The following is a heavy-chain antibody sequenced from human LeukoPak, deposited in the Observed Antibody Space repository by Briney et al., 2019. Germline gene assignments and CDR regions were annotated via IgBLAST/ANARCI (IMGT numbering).Heavy chain of an antibody. CDR1: GFTFSSYA. CDR3: AKDSLSYYDSSGYYYTTPTFDY. V-gene: IGHV3-23*01. J-gene: IGHJ4*02. CDR2: ISGSGGST. D-gene: IGHD3-22*01. Sequence: GGSLRLSCAASGFTFSSYAMSWVRQAPGKGLEWVSAISGSGGSTCYADSVKGRFTISRDNSKNTLYLQMNSLRAEDTAVYYCAKDSLSYYDSSGYYYTTPTFDYWGQGTLVTVSS.